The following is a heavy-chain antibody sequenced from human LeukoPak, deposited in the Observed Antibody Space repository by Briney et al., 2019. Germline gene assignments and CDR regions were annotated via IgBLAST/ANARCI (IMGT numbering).Heavy chain of an antibody. V-gene: IGHV1-2*02. D-gene: IGHD6-13*01. J-gene: IGHJ4*02. CDR3: ARSVAAAGTSGRENDY. Sequence: ASVKVSRKASVYTFTGYYMHGVRQAPGQGLEWMGWINPNSGGTNYAQKFQGRVTMTRDTSISTAYMELSRLRSDDTAVYYCARSVAAAGTSGRENDYWGQGTLVTVSS. CDR2: INPNSGGT. CDR1: VYTFTGYY.